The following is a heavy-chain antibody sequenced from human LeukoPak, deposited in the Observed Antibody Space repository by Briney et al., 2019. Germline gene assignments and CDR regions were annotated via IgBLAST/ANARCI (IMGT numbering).Heavy chain of an antibody. Sequence: PGGSLRLSCIASGFPISSHYISWVRQAPGKGLDWVSVIYRSGGTYFADSVKGRFTISRDDSQNTVSLQMNSLRVEDTAVYYCTRTIPPAHWGQGTLVTVSS. CDR3: TRTIPPAH. J-gene: IGHJ4*02. CDR2: IYRSGGT. CDR1: GFPISSHY. D-gene: IGHD5-24*01. V-gene: IGHV3-53*01.